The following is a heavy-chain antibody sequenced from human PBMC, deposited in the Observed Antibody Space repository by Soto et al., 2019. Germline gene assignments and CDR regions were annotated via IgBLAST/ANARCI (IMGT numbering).Heavy chain of an antibody. V-gene: IGHV1-18*01. Sequence: QVQLVQSGGEVKKPGASVKVSCKASGYTFTNYGISWVRQAPGQGLEWMGWINVYNGNTKYAQKVQGRVTMTTDTYTSTVDMELSSLGSDDTAVYYCTRGVGSGSYYNQYNWFDPWGQGTLVTVSS. CDR1: GYTFTNYG. CDR2: INVYNGNT. D-gene: IGHD3-10*01. J-gene: IGHJ5*02. CDR3: TRGVGSGSYYNQYNWFDP.